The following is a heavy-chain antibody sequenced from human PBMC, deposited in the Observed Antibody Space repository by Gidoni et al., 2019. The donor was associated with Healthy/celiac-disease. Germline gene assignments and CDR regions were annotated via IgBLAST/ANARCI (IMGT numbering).Heavy chain of an antibody. Sequence: EVQLVESGGGLVKPGGSLRLSCAASGFTFSSYSMNWVRQAPGKGLEWVSSISSSSSYIYDADSVKGRFTISRDNAKNSLYLQMNSLRAEDTAVYYCARGAVGAESFDIWGQGTMVTVSS. V-gene: IGHV3-21*01. CDR1: GFTFSSYS. D-gene: IGHD1-26*01. J-gene: IGHJ3*02. CDR2: ISSSSSYI. CDR3: ARGAVGAESFDI.